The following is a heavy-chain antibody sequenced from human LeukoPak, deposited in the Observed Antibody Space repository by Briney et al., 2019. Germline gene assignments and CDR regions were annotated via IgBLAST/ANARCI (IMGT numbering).Heavy chain of an antibody. V-gene: IGHV4-4*07. Sequence: SETLSLTCAVYGGSFSSYYWSWIRQPAGKGLEWIGRIYTSGSTNYNPSLKSRVTMSVDTSKNQFSLKLSSVAAADTAVYYCARDGARYCSSTSCYYYMDVWGKGTTVTISS. CDR3: ARDGARYCSSTSCYYYMDV. D-gene: IGHD2-2*01. J-gene: IGHJ6*03. CDR2: IYTSGST. CDR1: GGSFSSYY.